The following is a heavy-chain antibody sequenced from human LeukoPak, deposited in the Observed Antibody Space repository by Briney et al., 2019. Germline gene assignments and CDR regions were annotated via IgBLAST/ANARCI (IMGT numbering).Heavy chain of an antibody. V-gene: IGHV3-23*01. D-gene: IGHD3-10*01. CDR1: GLTFSSYA. CDR3: AKDTVRGDFDY. CDR2: ISGTGIYI. Sequence: GGSLRLSCAASGLTFSSYAMSWVRQAPGKGLAWVSAISGTGIYIYHADSVKGRFTISRDNSKNTLYLQMNSLRVEDTAIYYCAKDTVRGDFDYWGQGTLVTVSS. J-gene: IGHJ4*02.